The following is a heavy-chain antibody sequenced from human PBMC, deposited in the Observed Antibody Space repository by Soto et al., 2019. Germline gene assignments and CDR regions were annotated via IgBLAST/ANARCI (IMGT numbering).Heavy chain of an antibody. D-gene: IGHD3-22*01. CDR3: ARDMVYYYDSSGYSGADY. CDR2: INPNSGGT. Sequence: SVKVSCKASGYTFTGYYMHWVRQAPVQGLEWMGWINPNSGGTNYAQKFQGRVTMTRDTSISTAYMELSRLRSDDTAVYYCARDMVYYYDSSGYSGADYWGQGTLVTVSS. V-gene: IGHV1-2*02. J-gene: IGHJ4*02. CDR1: GYTFTGYY.